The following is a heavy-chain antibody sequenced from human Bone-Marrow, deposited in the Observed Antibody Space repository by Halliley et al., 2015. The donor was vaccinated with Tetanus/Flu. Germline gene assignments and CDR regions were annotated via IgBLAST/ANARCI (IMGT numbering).Heavy chain of an antibody. Sequence: ISGNGDYIYSADPVRGRFTISRVNSKNTLHLQMNSVRVEDTAIYYCARSPRGYDTSPYVFDIWGPGTRLTVST. CDR2: ISGNGDYI. V-gene: IGHV3-23*01. J-gene: IGHJ3*02. CDR3: ARSPRGYDTSPYVFDI. D-gene: IGHD3-22*01.